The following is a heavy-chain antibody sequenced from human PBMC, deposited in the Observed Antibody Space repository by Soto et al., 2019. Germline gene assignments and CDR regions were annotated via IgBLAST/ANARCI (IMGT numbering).Heavy chain of an antibody. Sequence: SETLSLTCTVSGGSISSSRYYWGWIRQPPGKGLEWIGSIYYSGSTYYNPSLKSRVTISVDTSKNQFSLKLSSVTAADTAVYYCARLRDWFDPWGQGTLVTVSS. D-gene: IGHD3-10*01. CDR2: IYYSGST. J-gene: IGHJ5*02. CDR1: GGSISSSRYY. V-gene: IGHV4-39*01. CDR3: ARLRDWFDP.